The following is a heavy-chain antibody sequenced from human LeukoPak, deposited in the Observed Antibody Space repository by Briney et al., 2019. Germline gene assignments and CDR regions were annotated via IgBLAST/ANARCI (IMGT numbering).Heavy chain of an antibody. V-gene: IGHV1-8*01. CDR3: ARGRSGLAAAGTYDY. D-gene: IGHD6-13*01. CDR1: GYTFTSSD. CDR2: INPKSGRT. J-gene: IGHJ4*02. Sequence: ASVKVSCKASGYTFTSSDINWVRQATGQGLEWMGWINPKSGRTGYAKKFQDRVSMTMNTSISTAYMDVSSLSLDDTAVYYCARGRSGLAAAGTYDYWGQGTLITVSS.